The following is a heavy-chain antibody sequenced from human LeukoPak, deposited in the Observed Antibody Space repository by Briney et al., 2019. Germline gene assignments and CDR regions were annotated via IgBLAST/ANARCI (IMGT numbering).Heavy chain of an antibody. CDR3: ARVVDYYDSSGPRGWDAFDI. Sequence: ASVKVSCTASGYTFTTYAMNWVRQAPGQGLEWVGWINTNTGNPTYAQGFTGRFVFSLDTSVNTAYLQISSLKAEDTAVYYCARVVDYYDSSGPRGWDAFDIWGQGTMVTVSS. V-gene: IGHV7-4-1*02. CDR1: GYTFTTYA. J-gene: IGHJ3*02. CDR2: INTNTGNP. D-gene: IGHD3-22*01.